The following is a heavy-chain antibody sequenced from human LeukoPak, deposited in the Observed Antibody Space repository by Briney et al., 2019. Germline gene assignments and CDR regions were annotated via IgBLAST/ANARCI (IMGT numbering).Heavy chain of an antibody. CDR2: INTDGSST. CDR3: ARGYSSGWYYFDY. V-gene: IGHV3-74*01. CDR1: EFTFSSYW. D-gene: IGHD6-19*01. J-gene: IGHJ4*02. Sequence: GGSLRLSCVVSEFTFSSYWMHWVRQAPGKGLVWVSRINTDGSSTKYADSVKGRFSISRDNAKNTLYLQMDSLRAEDTAVYYCARGYSSGWYYFDYWGQGTLVTVSS.